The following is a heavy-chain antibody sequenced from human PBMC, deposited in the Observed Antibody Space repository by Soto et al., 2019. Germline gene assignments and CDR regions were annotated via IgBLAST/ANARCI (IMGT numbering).Heavy chain of an antibody. CDR2: IYSGGST. D-gene: IGHD2-15*01. CDR3: ARQVGLYYFDH. CDR1: GFTLSSNY. Sequence: EVQLVESGGGLVQPGGSLRLSCEASGFTLSSNYMSWVRQAPGKGLEWVSIIYSGGSTHYADSVKGRFTISTHNPNNTLYLQMNTLRTEDTAVYYCARQVGLYYFDHWGQGTLVTVSS. J-gene: IGHJ4*02. V-gene: IGHV3-53*04.